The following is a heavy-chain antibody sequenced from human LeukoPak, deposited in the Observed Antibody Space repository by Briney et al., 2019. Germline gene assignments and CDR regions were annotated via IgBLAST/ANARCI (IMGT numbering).Heavy chain of an antibody. J-gene: IGHJ4*02. CDR2: ISAYNGNT. D-gene: IGHD3-22*01. CDR3: ARGSPPRRNYDSRGYYSYYFDY. V-gene: IGHV1-18*01. CDR1: GYTFTSYG. Sequence: ASVKVSCKASGYTFTSYGISWVRQAPGQGLEWMGWISAYNGNTHYAQKLQGRVTMTTDTSTSAVYMELRSLRSDDTAVYYCARGSPPRRNYDSRGYYSYYFDYWGQGTLVTVSS.